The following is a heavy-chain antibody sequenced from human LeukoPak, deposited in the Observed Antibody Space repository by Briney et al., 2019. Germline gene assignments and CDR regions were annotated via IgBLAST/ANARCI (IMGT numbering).Heavy chain of an antibody. D-gene: IGHD3-16*01. J-gene: IGHJ4*02. CDR1: GGSFSGYY. CDR2: INHSGST. Sequence: PSETLSLTCAVYGGSFSGYYWSWIRQPPGKGLEWIGEINHSGSTNYNPSLKSRVTISVDTSKNQFSLKLSSVTAADTAVYYCARFGLAYGGMIDYWGQGTLVTVSS. V-gene: IGHV4-34*01. CDR3: ARFGLAYGGMIDY.